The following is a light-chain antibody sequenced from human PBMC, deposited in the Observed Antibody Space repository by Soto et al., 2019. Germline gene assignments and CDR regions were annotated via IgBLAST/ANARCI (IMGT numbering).Light chain of an antibody. CDR2: AAS. Sequence: QMTQSPSSLSPSVGDSLTLTGRASQTVTSYLNWYQQKPGKAPKLLIYAASTLQSGVPSRFSGSGSGTEFTLTIISLQPEDFATYYCQQSYRFPKTFGRGTKVDIK. CDR3: QQSYRFPKT. CDR1: QTVTSY. V-gene: IGKV1-39*01. J-gene: IGKJ1*01.